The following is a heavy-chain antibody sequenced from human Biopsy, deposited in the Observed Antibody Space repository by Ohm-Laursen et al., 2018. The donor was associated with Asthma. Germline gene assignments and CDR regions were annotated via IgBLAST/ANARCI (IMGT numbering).Heavy chain of an antibody. CDR3: ARVVSYGDIYFGIDV. Sequence: SHTLPLTCRASGGYTGSSDHHWAWLRQAPGKGLEWIGFVFWSGSTHYSRSLERRVSISIDTATNEFSMKLWSVTPADTAVYFCARVVSYGDIYFGIDVWGPGNTVVVS. V-gene: IGHV4-30-4*01. CDR1: GGYTGSSDHH. D-gene: IGHD4-17*01. CDR2: VFWSGST. J-gene: IGHJ6*02.